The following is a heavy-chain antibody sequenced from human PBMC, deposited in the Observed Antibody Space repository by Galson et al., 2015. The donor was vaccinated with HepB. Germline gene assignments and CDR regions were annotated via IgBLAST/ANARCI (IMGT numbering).Heavy chain of an antibody. CDR3: ARSGTAAGFLCH. CDR1: GYTFTNYN. Sequence: SVKVSCKASGYTFTNYNINWVRQPPGQGLQWMGWISPYNGDTNYAQKFQGRVTMTTDTSTTTAYMELRNLSSDDTAVYYCARSGTAAGFLCHWGQGTLVTVSS. D-gene: IGHD6-13*01. CDR2: ISPYNGDT. V-gene: IGHV1-18*01. J-gene: IGHJ4*02.